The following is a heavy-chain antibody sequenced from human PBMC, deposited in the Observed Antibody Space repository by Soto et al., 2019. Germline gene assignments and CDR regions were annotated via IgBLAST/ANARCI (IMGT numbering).Heavy chain of an antibody. CDR1: GFTFSSYG. CDR2: ISYDGSKE. CDR3: AKDLWLWSKDYYYYGMDV. Sequence: QVQLVESGGGVVQPGRSLRLSCAASGFTFSSYGMHWVRQAPGKGLEWVAVISYDGSKEFYADSVKGRFTISRDNSKNTLYLQMNSLRAEYTAVYYCAKDLWLWSKDYYYYGMDVWGQGTRVTGSS. D-gene: IGHD5-18*01. V-gene: IGHV3-30*18. J-gene: IGHJ6*02.